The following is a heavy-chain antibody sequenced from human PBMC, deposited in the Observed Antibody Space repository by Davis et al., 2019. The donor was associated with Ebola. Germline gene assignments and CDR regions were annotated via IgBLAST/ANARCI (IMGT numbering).Heavy chain of an antibody. D-gene: IGHD2-15*01. V-gene: IGHV1-46*01. CDR1: GYTFTSYY. CDR2: INPSGGST. Sequence: ASVKVSCKASGYTFTSYYMHWVRQAPGQGLEWMGIINPSGGSTSYAQKFQGRVTMTTDTSTSTAYMELRSLRSDDTAVYYCARGGCSGGSCYSPDYWGQGTLVTVSS. J-gene: IGHJ4*02. CDR3: ARGGCSGGSCYSPDY.